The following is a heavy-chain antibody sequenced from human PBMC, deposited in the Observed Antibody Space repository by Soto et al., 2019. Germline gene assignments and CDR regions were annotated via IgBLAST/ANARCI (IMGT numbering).Heavy chain of an antibody. J-gene: IGHJ4*02. Sequence: PSETLSLTCTLSGGSISGYYWSRIRQPPGKGLEWIGYVYYSGSTKYNPSLESRVTISVDMSNNQFSLMLTSVTAADTAVYYCAKYRRTDAEGYRLDFWGQGTLVTVSS. D-gene: IGHD5-12*01. CDR2: VYYSGST. CDR3: AKYRRTDAEGYRLDF. CDR1: GGSISGYY. V-gene: IGHV4-59*01.